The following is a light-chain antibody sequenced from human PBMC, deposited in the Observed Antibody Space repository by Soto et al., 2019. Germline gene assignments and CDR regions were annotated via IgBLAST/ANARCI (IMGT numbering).Light chain of an antibody. V-gene: IGLV4-69*01. Sequence: QSVLTQSPSASASLGASVKLTCTLSSGHSSYAIAWPQQQPEKGPRYLMKLSSDGSHSKGDGIPDRLSGSSSGAERYLTNSSRQSEDEADYYCQTWDTGARVVFGGGTKLTVL. CDR1: SGHSSYA. J-gene: IGLJ2*01. CDR3: QTWDTGARVV. CDR2: LSSDGSH.